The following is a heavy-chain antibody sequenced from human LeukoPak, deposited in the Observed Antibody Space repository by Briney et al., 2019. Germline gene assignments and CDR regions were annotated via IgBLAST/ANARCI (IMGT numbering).Heavy chain of an antibody. V-gene: IGHV3-74*01. CDR2: INSDGSST. CDR1: GFTFSSNW. CDR3: ARALGSPLDY. D-gene: IGHD1-26*01. J-gene: IGHJ4*02. Sequence: GGSLRLSCAASGFTFSSNWLHWVRQAPGKGLVWVSRINSDGSSTNYADSVKGRFTTSRDNAKNTLYLQMNSLRAEDTAVYYCARALGSPLDYWGQGTLVTVSS.